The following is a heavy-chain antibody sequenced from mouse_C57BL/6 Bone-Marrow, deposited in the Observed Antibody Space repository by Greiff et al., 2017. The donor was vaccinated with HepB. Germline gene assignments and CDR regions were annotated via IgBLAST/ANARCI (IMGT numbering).Heavy chain of an antibody. V-gene: IGHV1-64*01. D-gene: IGHD1-1*01. CDR2: IHPNSGST. Sequence: VQLQQPGAELVKPGASVKLSCKASGYTFTSYWMHWVKQRPGQGLEWIGMIHPNSGSTNYNEKFKSKATLTVDKSSSTAYMQLSSLTSEDSAVYYCASYYYGSSYDYAMDCWGQGTSVTVSS. J-gene: IGHJ4*01. CDR1: GYTFTSYW. CDR3: ASYYYGSSYDYAMDC.